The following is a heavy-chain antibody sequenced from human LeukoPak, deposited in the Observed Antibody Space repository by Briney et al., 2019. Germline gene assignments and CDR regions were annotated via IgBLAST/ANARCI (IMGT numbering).Heavy chain of an antibody. V-gene: IGHV4-39*07. Sequence: SETLSLTCTVSGGSISSSTYYWGWIRQPPGKGLEWIGSITYSGSTYYNPSLKSRVTISVDTSKNQFSLKLISVTATDTAVYYCARDLDYYDSTWFDPWGQGTLVTVSS. CDR1: GGSISSSTYY. D-gene: IGHD3-22*01. CDR3: ARDLDYYDSTWFDP. CDR2: ITYSGST. J-gene: IGHJ5*02.